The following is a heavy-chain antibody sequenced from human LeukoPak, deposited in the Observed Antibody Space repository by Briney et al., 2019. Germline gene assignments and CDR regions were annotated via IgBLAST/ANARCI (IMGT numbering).Heavy chain of an antibody. CDR2: IYTSGST. V-gene: IGHV4-4*07. CDR3: ARDQGGSDYYDSSGLVY. J-gene: IGHJ4*02. Sequence: SETLSLTCTVSGGSLSSYYWSGIRQPAGKGLEWIGRIYTSGSTNYNPSLKSRVTMSVDTSKNQFSLKLSSVTAADTAVYYCARDQGGSDYYDSSGLVYWGQGTLVTVSS. CDR1: GGSLSSYY. D-gene: IGHD3-22*01.